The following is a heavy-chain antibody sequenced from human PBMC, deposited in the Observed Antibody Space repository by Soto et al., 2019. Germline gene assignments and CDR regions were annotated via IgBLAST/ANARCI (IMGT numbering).Heavy chain of an antibody. V-gene: IGHV3-21*01. J-gene: IGHJ4*02. CDR3: ARDAVAGTSDFDY. Sequence: GGSLRLSCAASGFTFSSCSMNWVRQAPGKGLEWVSSISSSSSYIYYADSVKGRFTISRDNAKNSLYLQMNSLRAEDTAVYYCARDAVAGTSDFDYWGQGTLVTVSS. CDR2: ISSSSSYI. D-gene: IGHD6-19*01. CDR1: GFTFSSCS.